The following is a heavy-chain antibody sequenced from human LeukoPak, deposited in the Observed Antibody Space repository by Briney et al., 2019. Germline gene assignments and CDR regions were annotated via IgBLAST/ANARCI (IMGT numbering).Heavy chain of an antibody. J-gene: IGHJ4*02. CDR1: GYTFTSYA. D-gene: IGHD3-10*01. CDR3: AVDGSGSALGGPFDY. Sequence: GASVKVSCKASGYTFTSYAMHWVRQAPGQRLEWMGWINAGNGNTKYSQKFQGRVTMTRDTSTSTVYMELSSLRSEDTAVYYCAVDGSGSALGGPFDYWGQGTLVTVSS. V-gene: IGHV1-3*01. CDR2: INAGNGNT.